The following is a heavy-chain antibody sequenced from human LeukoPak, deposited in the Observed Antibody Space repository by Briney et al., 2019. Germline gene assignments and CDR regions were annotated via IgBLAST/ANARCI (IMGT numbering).Heavy chain of an antibody. CDR3: ARDRGHSSGWYRGSNDAFDI. J-gene: IGHJ3*02. CDR2: IRYDGSNE. D-gene: IGHD6-19*01. V-gene: IGHV3-30*02. CDR1: GFTFSSYG. Sequence: GGSLRLSCAASGFTFSSYGMHWVRQAPGKGLEWVSFIRYDGSNEYYADSVKGRFTISRDNSKNTLYLQMNSLRPEDTAVYYCARDRGHSSGWYRGSNDAFDIWGQGTMVTVSS.